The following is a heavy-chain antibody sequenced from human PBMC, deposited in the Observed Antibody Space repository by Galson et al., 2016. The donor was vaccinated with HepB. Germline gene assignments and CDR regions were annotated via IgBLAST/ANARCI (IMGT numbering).Heavy chain of an antibody. D-gene: IGHD6-19*01. CDR2: IWSDGSSK. Sequence: SLRLSCAASGFVFSSHGLYWVRQAPGKGLEWVSVIWSDGSSKYYADSVKGRFTISRDNSKNTLYLQMNSLRAEDTAVYYCAREGHYSAWFVIDYWGQGTLVTVSS. CDR1: GFVFSSHG. V-gene: IGHV3-33*01. J-gene: IGHJ4*02. CDR3: AREGHYSAWFVIDY.